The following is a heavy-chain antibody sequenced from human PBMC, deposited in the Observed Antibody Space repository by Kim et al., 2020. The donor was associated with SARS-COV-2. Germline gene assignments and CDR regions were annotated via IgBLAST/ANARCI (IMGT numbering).Heavy chain of an antibody. Sequence: GESLKISCKGSGYNFINYWISWVRQMPGNGLEWMGRIDPSDSYTKFSPSFQGHVTISVDTSISTAYLQWSSLKASDTAMFYCARHAIAATGTGAEFDYWG. CDR2: IDPSDSYT. CDR1: GYNFINYW. J-gene: IGHJ4*01. D-gene: IGHD6-13*01. V-gene: IGHV5-10-1*01. CDR3: ARHAIAATGTGAEFDY.